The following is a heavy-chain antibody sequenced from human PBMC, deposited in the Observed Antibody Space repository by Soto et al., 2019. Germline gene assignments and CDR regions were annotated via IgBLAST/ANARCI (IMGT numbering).Heavy chain of an antibody. J-gene: IGHJ3*02. Sequence: SVKVSCKASGGTFSSYTISWVRQAPGQGLEWMGRIIPILGIANYAQKNQGRVTITADKSTSTAYMELSSLRSEDTAVYYCARDRTDIVVVPAGSPDAFDIWGQGTMVTVSS. V-gene: IGHV1-69*04. CDR3: ARDRTDIVVVPAGSPDAFDI. CDR2: IIPILGIA. CDR1: GGTFSSYT. D-gene: IGHD2-2*01.